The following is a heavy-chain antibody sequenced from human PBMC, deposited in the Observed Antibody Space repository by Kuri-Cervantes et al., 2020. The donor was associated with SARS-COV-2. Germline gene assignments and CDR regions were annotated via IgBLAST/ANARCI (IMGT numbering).Heavy chain of an antibody. CDR3: ARGVTIFGEDV. CDR1: GGSISSGYYY. CDR2: IYYSGST. Sequence: ESLKISCTVSGGSISSGYYYWSWIRQPPGKGLEWIGYIYYSGSTNYNPSLKSRVTISVDTSKNQFSLKLSSVTAADTAVYYCARGVTIFGEDVWGQGTTVTVSS. D-gene: IGHD3-3*01. V-gene: IGHV4-61*01. J-gene: IGHJ6*02.